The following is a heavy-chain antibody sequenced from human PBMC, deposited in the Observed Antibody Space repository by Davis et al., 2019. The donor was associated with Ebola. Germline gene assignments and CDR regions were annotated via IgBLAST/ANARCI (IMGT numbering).Heavy chain of an antibody. D-gene: IGHD4-23*01. J-gene: IGHJ6*04. CDR1: GFTFSGYS. Sequence: GGSLRLSCAASGFTFSGYSMNWVRQAPGKGLDWVSYISSSTSTIYYADSVKGRFTISRDNSKNTLYLQMNSLRAEDTAVYYCAREDYGGYYYGMDVWGKGTTVTVSS. CDR2: ISSSTSTI. V-gene: IGHV3-48*01. CDR3: AREDYGGYYYGMDV.